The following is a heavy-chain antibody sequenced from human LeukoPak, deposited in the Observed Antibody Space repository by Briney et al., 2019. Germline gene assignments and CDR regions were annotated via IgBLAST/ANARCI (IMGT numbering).Heavy chain of an antibody. J-gene: IGHJ4*02. CDR2: ISYDGSNK. Sequence: PGGSLRLSCAASGFTLSNYTMHWVRQAPGKGLEWVAVISYDGSNKYYADSVKGRFTISRDNSKNTLFLQMNSLRPADTTVYYCARAGDSYESSGFHPYYFDYWGQGTLVTVSS. D-gene: IGHD3-22*01. CDR1: GFTLSNYT. V-gene: IGHV3-30*04. CDR3: ARAGDSYESSGFHPYYFDY.